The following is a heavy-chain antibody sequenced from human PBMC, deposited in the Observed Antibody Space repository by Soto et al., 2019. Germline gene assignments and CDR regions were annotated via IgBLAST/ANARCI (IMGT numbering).Heavy chain of an antibody. CDR2: IIPIFGTA. CDR3: ASGEPDIVLMVYASHYYGMDV. V-gene: IGHV1-69*13. D-gene: IGHD2-8*01. CDR1: GGTFSSYA. J-gene: IGHJ6*02. Sequence: ASVKVSCKASGGTFSSYAISWVRQAPGQGLEWMGGIIPIFGTANYAQKFQGRVTITADESTSTAYMELSSLRSEDTAVYYCASGEPDIVLMVYASHYYGMDVWGQGTTVTVSS.